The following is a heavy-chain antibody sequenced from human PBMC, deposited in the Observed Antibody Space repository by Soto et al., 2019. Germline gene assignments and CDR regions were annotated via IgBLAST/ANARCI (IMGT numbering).Heavy chain of an antibody. CDR3: AHCNVAGSYQYYFQF. CDR2: VSWDDDK. CDR1: GFTVTTTGVG. D-gene: IGHD1-26*01. V-gene: IGHV2-5*02. J-gene: IGHJ4*02. Sequence: QITLKESGPTLVKPTQTLTLTCTLSGFTVTTTGVGVGWIRQPPGKALEWLALVSWDDDKRYRPSLKSRLTTTXXXSXXQVVLTMTNVDPVDTATYYCAHCNVAGSYQYYFQFWGQGALVTVSS.